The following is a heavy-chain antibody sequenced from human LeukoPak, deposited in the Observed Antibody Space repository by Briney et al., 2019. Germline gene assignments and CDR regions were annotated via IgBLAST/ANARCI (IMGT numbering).Heavy chain of an antibody. J-gene: IGHJ4*02. V-gene: IGHV3-23*01. CDR1: GFTFSSYA. Sequence: PGGSLRLSCAASGFTFSSYAMSWVRQAPGKGLEGVSAISGSGGSTYYADSVKGRFTISRDNSKNTLYLQMNSLRAEDTAVYYCAKDRSRGAAALIDYWGQGTLVTVSS. CDR3: AKDRSRGAAALIDY. CDR2: ISGSGGST. D-gene: IGHD6-13*01.